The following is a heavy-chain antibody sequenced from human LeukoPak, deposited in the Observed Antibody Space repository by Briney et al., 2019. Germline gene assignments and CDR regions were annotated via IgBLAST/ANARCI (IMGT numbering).Heavy chain of an antibody. CDR3: ASLRVPGNFDY. V-gene: IGHV4-59*04. Sequence: PSETLSLTCTVSGESISGFYWTWIRQPPGKGLEWIGNIYYSGSTYYNPSLKSRITMSVDTSKNHFSLKLSSVTAADTAIYYCASLRVPGNFDYWGQGTLVTVSS. D-gene: IGHD1-14*01. CDR2: IYYSGST. J-gene: IGHJ4*02. CDR1: GESISGFY.